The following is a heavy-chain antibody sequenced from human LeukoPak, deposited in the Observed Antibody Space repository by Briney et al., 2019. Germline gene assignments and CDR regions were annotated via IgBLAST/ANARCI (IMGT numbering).Heavy chain of an antibody. V-gene: IGHV1-2*02. Sequence: VASVKVSCKTSGYTFTDYYIHWVRQAPGQGLEWMGWINPDSGYTNYAQKFQGRVTMTRDTSINTAYMELSRLTSDDTAVCYCATDPRTTVFGTFRYYYMDVWGEGTTVAVSS. D-gene: IGHD3-3*01. J-gene: IGHJ6*03. CDR3: ATDPRTTVFGTFRYYYMDV. CDR1: GYTFTDYY. CDR2: INPDSGYT.